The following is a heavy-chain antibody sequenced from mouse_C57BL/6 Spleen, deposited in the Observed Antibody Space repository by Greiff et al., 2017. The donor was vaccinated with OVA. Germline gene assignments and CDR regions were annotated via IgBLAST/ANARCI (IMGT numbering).Heavy chain of an antibody. CDR1: GFSLTSYG. Sequence: QVQLQQSGPGLVQPSQSLSITCTVSGFSLTSYGVHWVRQSPGKGLEWLGVIWSGGSTDYNAAFISRLSISKDNSKSQVFFKMNSLQADDTAIYYCAREIGSSFAMGYWGQGTSVTVSS. V-gene: IGHV2-2*01. J-gene: IGHJ4*01. CDR2: IWSGGST. D-gene: IGHD1-1*01. CDR3: AREIGSSFAMGY.